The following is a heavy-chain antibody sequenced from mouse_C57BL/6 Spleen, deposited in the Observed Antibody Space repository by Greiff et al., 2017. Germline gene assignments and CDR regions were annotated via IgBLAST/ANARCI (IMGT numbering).Heavy chain of an antibody. D-gene: IGHD1-1*01. J-gene: IGHJ4*01. CDR3: ARCYYGSSLWYAMDD. Sequence: VQLQQSGAELVKPGASVKLSCKASGYTFTSYWMHWVKQRPGRGLEWIGRIDPNSGGTKYNEKFKSKATLTVDKSSSTAYMQLSSLTSEDSAVYAVARCYYGSSLWYAMDDWGKGTSVTVSS. CDR1: GYTFTSYW. CDR2: IDPNSGGT. V-gene: IGHV1-72*01.